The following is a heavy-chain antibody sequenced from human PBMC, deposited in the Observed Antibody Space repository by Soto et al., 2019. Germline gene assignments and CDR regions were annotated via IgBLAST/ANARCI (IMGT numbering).Heavy chain of an antibody. CDR3: AKDLSNPPPVYGMDV. V-gene: IGHV3-30*18. J-gene: IGHJ6*02. CDR2: ISYDGSNE. CDR1: GFIFISYG. Sequence: GGSLRLSCAASGFIFISYGMHWVRQAPGKGLEWVAGISYDGSNEYYADSVKGRFTISRDNSKKTLHLQMNSLRAEDTAVYYCAKDLSNPPPVYGMDVWGQGTTVTVSS.